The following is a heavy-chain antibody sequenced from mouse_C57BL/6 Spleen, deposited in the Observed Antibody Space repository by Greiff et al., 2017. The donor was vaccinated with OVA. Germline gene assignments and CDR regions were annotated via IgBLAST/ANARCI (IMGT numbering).Heavy chain of an antibody. D-gene: IGHD2-9*01. CDR2: IRSKSNNYAT. Sequence: EVKLVESGGGLVQPKGSLKLSCAASGFSFNTYAMNWVRQAPGKGLEWVARIRSKSNNYATYYADSVKDRFTISRDDSESMLYLQMNNLKTEDTAMYYCVRHDAYYGYVAYWGQGTLVTVSA. CDR3: VRHDAYYGYVAY. J-gene: IGHJ3*01. CDR1: GFSFNTYA. V-gene: IGHV10-1*01.